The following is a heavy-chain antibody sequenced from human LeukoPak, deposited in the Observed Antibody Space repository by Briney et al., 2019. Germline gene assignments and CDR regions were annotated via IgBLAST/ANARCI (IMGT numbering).Heavy chain of an antibody. J-gene: IGHJ6*02. CDR2: IDPSDSYT. CDR1: GYSFTSYW. D-gene: IGHD1/OR15-1a*01. Sequence: GESLRISCKGSGYSFTSYWISGGRQIPGKGLEGMGRIDPSDSYTNYSPSFQGHVTISADKHTSTAYLQWSSLKASDTTMYYCARHEQDGNYGMDVWGQGTTVTVSS. CDR3: ARHEQDGNYGMDV. V-gene: IGHV5-10-1*01.